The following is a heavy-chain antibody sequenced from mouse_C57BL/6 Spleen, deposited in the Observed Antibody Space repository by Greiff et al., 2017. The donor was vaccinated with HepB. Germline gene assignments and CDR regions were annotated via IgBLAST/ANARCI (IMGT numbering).Heavy chain of an antibody. D-gene: IGHD1-1*01. V-gene: IGHV1-59*01. Sequence: VQLQESGAELVRPGTSVKLSCKASGYTFTSYWMHWVKQRPGQGLEWIGVIDPSDSYTNYNQKFKGKATLTVDTSSSTAYMQLSSLTSEDSAVYYCARSNYYGYYYAMDYWGQGTSVTVSS. CDR3: ARSNYYGYYYAMDY. J-gene: IGHJ4*01. CDR1: GYTFTSYW. CDR2: IDPSDSYT.